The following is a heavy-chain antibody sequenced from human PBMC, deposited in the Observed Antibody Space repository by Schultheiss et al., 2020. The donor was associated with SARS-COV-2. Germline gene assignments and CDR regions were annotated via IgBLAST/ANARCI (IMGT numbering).Heavy chain of an antibody. CDR1: GGSISSYY. CDR3: ARAMYSSGWYDY. CDR2: ICYSGST. V-gene: IGHV4-59*01. D-gene: IGHD6-19*01. Sequence: SETLSLTCTVSGGSISSYYWSWIRQPPGKGLEWIGYICYSGSTNYNPSLKSRVTISVDTSKNQFSLKLSSVTAADTAVYYCARAMYSSGWYDYWGQGTLVTVSS. J-gene: IGHJ4*02.